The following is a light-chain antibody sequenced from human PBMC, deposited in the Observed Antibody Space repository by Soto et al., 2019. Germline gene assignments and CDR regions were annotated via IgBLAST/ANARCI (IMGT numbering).Light chain of an antibody. Sequence: EIQMTQSPSALSASVGDRVSITCRASQSISSWLAWYQQKPGKAPKLLIYKAPSLESGVPSRFSGSGSGTEFTLTISSLQPDDFATYYCQQYNSYSPTFGQGTKVDIK. CDR1: QSISSW. CDR2: KAP. CDR3: QQYNSYSPT. J-gene: IGKJ1*01. V-gene: IGKV1-5*03.